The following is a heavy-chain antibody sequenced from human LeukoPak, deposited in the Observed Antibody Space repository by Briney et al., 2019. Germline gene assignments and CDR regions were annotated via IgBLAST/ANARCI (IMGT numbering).Heavy chain of an antibody. CDR3: ARERPPLIDY. CDR2: ISSSSGTI. D-gene: IGHD6-25*01. V-gene: IGHV3-48*02. CDR1: GLTFSSYS. Sequence: GGSLRLSCPASGLTFSSYSIEWVRQAPGNGMEWLSYISSSSGTIYYADSVKGRFTVSRDNAKISLSLRMNSLRDEDTAVCYCARERPPLIDYWGQGIQVSVSS. J-gene: IGHJ4*01.